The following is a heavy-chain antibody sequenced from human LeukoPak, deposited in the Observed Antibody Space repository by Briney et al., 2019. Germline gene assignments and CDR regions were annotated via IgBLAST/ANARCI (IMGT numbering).Heavy chain of an antibody. Sequence: PGGSLRLSCAASGFTFSSYAMHWVRQAPGKGLEYVSAISSNGGSTYYANSVKGRFTISRDNSKNTLYLQMGSLRAEDMAVYYCARDGPGSSSWYGHAFDIWGQGTMVTVSS. CDR1: GFTFSSYA. CDR3: ARDGPGSSSWYGHAFDI. V-gene: IGHV3-64*01. J-gene: IGHJ3*02. D-gene: IGHD6-13*01. CDR2: ISSNGGST.